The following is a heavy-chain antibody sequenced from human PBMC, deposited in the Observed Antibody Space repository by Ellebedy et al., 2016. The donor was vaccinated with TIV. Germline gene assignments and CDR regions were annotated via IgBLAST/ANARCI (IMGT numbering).Heavy chain of an antibody. V-gene: IGHV3-7*01. D-gene: IGHD4-17*01. J-gene: IGHJ4*02. CDR3: SRDRLNGDYDF. Sequence: PGGSLRLSCAASGFTFSNVWMNWVRQAPGKGLEWVANIKQNGSEKYYVDSVKGRFTISRDNAKNSLHLQMNSLRDEDTAVYYCSRDRLNGDYDFWGQGTLVTVSS. CDR1: GFTFSNVW. CDR2: IKQNGSEK.